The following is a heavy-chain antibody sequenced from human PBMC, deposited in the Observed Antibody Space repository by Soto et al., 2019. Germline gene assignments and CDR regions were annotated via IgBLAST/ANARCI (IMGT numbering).Heavy chain of an antibody. V-gene: IGHV1-69*13. D-gene: IGHD1-1*01. CDR2: IIPIFGTA. J-gene: IGHJ6*02. Sequence: GASVKVSCKASGGTFSSYAISWVRQAPGQGLEWMGGIIPIFGTANYAQKFQGRVTITADESTSTAYMELSSLRSEDTAVYYCARDSLMERPVFSIGYYYGMDVWGQGTTVTVS. CDR3: ARDSLMERPVFSIGYYYGMDV. CDR1: GGTFSSYA.